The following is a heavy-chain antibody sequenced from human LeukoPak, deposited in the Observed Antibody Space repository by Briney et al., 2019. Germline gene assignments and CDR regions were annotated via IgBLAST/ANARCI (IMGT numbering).Heavy chain of an antibody. Sequence: GGSLRLSCTTSGFSFRNTWMSWVRQAPGKGLEWVANIKQDETEIYYADSVKGRFTISRDNAKRSLYLQMNILRVEDTAVYYCARLNWDDGEVSGFDQWGQGILVTVSS. CDR3: ARLNWDDGEVSGFDQ. J-gene: IGHJ5*02. D-gene: IGHD1-26*01. CDR1: GFSFRNTW. CDR2: IKQDETEI. V-gene: IGHV3-7*01.